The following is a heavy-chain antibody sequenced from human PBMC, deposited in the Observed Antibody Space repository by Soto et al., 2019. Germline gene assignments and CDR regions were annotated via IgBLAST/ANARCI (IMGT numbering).Heavy chain of an antibody. Sequence: QVQLQESGPGLVKPSQTLSLTCSVSGGSISNDDYYWTWIRQPPGKGLEWIGHIYYNGNTYYNPSLKSRLTMSLDTSQNQFSLHLTSVIAADSASSFCARATTVTSSFFYYGLDVWGQGTTVTVSS. D-gene: IGHD4-17*01. CDR1: GGSISNDDYY. V-gene: IGHV4-30-4*08. J-gene: IGHJ6*02. CDR2: IYYNGNT. CDR3: ARATTVTSSFFYYGLDV.